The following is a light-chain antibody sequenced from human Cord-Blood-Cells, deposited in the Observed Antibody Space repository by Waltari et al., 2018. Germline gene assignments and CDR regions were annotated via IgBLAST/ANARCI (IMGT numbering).Light chain of an antibody. CDR2: GNS. CDR3: QSYDSSLSGWV. Sequence: QSVLTQPPSVSGAPGPRVTISCTGSSPNIGPGSAFTWYQQVPGTAPKLLIYGNSNRPSGVPDRFSGSKSGTSASLAITGLQAEDEADYYCQSYDSSLSGWVFGGGTKLTVL. CDR1: SPNIGPGSA. J-gene: IGLJ2*01. V-gene: IGLV1-40*01.